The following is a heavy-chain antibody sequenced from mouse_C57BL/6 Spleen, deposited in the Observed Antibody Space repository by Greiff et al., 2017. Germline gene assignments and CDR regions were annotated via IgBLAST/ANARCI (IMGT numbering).Heavy chain of an antibody. J-gene: IGHJ2*01. CDR1: GYSITSGYY. CDR2: ISYDGSN. D-gene: IGHD1-1*01. Sequence: EVKLMESGPGLVKPSQSLSLTCSVTGYSITSGYYWNWIRQFPGNKLEWMGYISYDGSNNYNPSLKNRISITRDTSKNQFVLKLNSVTTEDTGTYYWERDYYGSRFDYWGKGTTLTVSS. CDR3: ERDYYGSRFDY. V-gene: IGHV3-6*01.